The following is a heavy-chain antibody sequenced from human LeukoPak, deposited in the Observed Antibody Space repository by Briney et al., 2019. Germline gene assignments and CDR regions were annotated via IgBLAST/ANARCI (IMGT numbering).Heavy chain of an antibody. J-gene: IGHJ4*02. V-gene: IGHV4-38-2*02. Sequence: SETLSLTCTVSGYSISSGYYWGWIRQPPGKGLEWIGSIYHSGSPYYNPSLKSRVTISVDTSKNRFSLKLSSVTAADTAVYYCARGNWNDVVGYYFDYWGQGTLVTVSS. D-gene: IGHD1-1*01. CDR1: GYSISSGYY. CDR2: IYHSGSP. CDR3: ARGNWNDVVGYYFDY.